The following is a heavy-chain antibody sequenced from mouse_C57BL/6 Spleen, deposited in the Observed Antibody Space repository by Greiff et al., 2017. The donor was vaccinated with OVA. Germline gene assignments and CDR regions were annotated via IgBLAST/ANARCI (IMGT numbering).Heavy chain of an antibody. J-gene: IGHJ4*01. CDR2: IYPGDGDT. Sequence: ESGPELVKPGASVKISCKASGYAFSSSWMNWVKQRPGKGLEWIGRIYPGDGDTNYNGKFKGKATLTADKSSSTAYMQLSSLTSEDSAVYFCARATSKAMDYWGQGTSVTVSS. CDR3: ARATSKAMDY. CDR1: GYAFSSSW. V-gene: IGHV1-82*01. D-gene: IGHD1-2*01.